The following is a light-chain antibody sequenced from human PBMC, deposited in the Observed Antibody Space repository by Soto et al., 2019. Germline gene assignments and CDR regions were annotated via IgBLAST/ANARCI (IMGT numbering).Light chain of an antibody. CDR3: QQYNNWPPPYT. CDR1: QNVSSN. CDR2: GAS. Sequence: IVMTQSPATLSVSPGERATLSCRASQNVSSNLAWYQQIPGQAPRLLIYGASTRATGIPARFSGSGSGTEFILTISSLQSEDFALYYCQQYNNWPPPYTFGQGTKLEIK. V-gene: IGKV3-15*01. J-gene: IGKJ2*01.